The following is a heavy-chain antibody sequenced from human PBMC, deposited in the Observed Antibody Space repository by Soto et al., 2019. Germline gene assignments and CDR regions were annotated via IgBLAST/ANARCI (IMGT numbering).Heavy chain of an antibody. CDR2: ISLSGNT. V-gene: IGHV4-4*02. Sequence: PSETLSLTCAVSGGSITNTDWWTWVRQPPGMWLEWVGDISLSGNTNYNPSLEGRAAISLDKSRNQFSLILNSVTAADTAVYYCASRGSSGPFWGQGTLVTVSS. CDR1: GGSITNTDW. CDR3: ASRGSSGPF. J-gene: IGHJ4*02. D-gene: IGHD3-22*01.